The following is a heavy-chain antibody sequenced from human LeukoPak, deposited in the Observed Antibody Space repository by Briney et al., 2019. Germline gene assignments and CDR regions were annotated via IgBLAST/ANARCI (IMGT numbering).Heavy chain of an antibody. CDR3: ARDNGYGQLDS. CDR1: GDSINSGDYY. D-gene: IGHD2-15*01. V-gene: IGHV4-30-4*01. CDR2: IYYSGST. J-gene: IGHJ4*02. Sequence: PSETLSLTCTVSGDSINSGDYYWSWIRQPPGNGLEWIGYIYYSGSTYYNPALKSRVTISVDTSKNQSSLKLSSVTAADTGVYYCARDNGYGQLDSWGQGTLVTVSS.